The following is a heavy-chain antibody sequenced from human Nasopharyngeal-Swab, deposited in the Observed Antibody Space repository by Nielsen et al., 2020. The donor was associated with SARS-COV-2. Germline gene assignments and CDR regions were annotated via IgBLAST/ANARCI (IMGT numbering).Heavy chain of an antibody. CDR3: TRVDVYDAFDM. V-gene: IGHV3-74*01. J-gene: IGHJ3*02. D-gene: IGHD3-16*01. CDR1: GFTLSNYW. Sequence: GESLKISCAASGFTLSNYWIHWVRQTPGKGLLWVSRINTDASRTSYADSVKGRFTISRDNAKNTVYLQMNSLRGEDTAVYYCTRVDVYDAFDMWGQGTMVTVSS. CDR2: INTDASRT.